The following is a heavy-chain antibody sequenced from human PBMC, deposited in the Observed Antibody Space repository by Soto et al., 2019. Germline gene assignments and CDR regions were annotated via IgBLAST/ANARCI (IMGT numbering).Heavy chain of an antibody. Sequence: GGSLRLSCAASGFTFSSYSMNWVRQAPGKGLEWVSYISSSSSTIYYADSVKGRFTISRDNAKNSLYLQMNSLRAEDTAVYYCARSTLVVVPAAHPWWFDPWGQGTLVTVSS. J-gene: IGHJ5*02. D-gene: IGHD2-2*01. CDR3: ARSTLVVVPAAHPWWFDP. CDR1: GFTFSSYS. CDR2: ISSSSSTI. V-gene: IGHV3-48*01.